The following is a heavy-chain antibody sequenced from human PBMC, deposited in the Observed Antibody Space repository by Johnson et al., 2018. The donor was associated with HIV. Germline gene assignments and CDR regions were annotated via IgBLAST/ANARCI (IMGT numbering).Heavy chain of an antibody. D-gene: IGHD3-16*01. CDR3: AKKALGDVDAFDI. J-gene: IGHJ3*02. CDR2: IYTGGST. CDR1: AFTVSDNY. Sequence: VQLVESGGGLVQPGGSLRLSCAASAFTVSDNYLSWVRQAPGKGLEWVSVIYTGGSTYYADSVKGRFTISRDNSKNTLYLQMNSLRAEDTAVYYCAKKALGDVDAFDIWGQGTMVTVSS. V-gene: IGHV3-66*01.